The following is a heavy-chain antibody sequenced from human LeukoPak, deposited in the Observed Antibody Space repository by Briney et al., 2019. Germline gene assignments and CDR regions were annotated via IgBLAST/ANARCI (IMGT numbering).Heavy chain of an antibody. J-gene: IGHJ4*02. CDR3: AKDPRASPRYYFDY. CDR2: ISSSSTSI. Sequence: GGSLRLSCTASGFTFSSHRMNWVRQAPGRGLEWVSSISSSSTSIYYADSVKGRFTISRDSAKNSLYLQMNSLRAEDTALYYCAKDPRASPRYYFDYWGQGTLVTVSS. V-gene: IGHV3-21*04. CDR1: GFTFSSHR.